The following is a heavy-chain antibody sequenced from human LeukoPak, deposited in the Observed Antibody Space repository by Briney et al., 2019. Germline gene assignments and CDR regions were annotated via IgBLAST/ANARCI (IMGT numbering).Heavy chain of an antibody. Sequence: GGSLRLSCAASGFTFSSYSMNWVRQAPGKGLEWVSSISSSSSYIYYADSVKGRFTISRDNAKNSLYLQINSLRAEDTAVYYCARAMVRGVLRVDAFDIWGQGTMVTVSS. V-gene: IGHV3-21*01. CDR3: ARAMVRGVLRVDAFDI. D-gene: IGHD3-10*01. J-gene: IGHJ3*02. CDR1: GFTFSSYS. CDR2: ISSSSSYI.